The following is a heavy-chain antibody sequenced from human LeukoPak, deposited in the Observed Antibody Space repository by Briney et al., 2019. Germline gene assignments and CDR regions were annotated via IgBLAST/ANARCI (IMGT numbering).Heavy chain of an antibody. J-gene: IGHJ6*02. CDR3: AREMGVVTAHGIDV. CDR2: IYYSGST. CDR1: GGSISSISSNNYH. D-gene: IGHD4-23*01. V-gene: IGHV4-39*02. Sequence: SETLSLTCIVSGGSISSISSNNYHWGWIRQPPGKGLEWIGSIYYSGSTYYNPSLKSRVTISVDTSKNQFSLKLSSVTAADTALYYCAREMGVVTAHGIDVWGQGTTVAVSS.